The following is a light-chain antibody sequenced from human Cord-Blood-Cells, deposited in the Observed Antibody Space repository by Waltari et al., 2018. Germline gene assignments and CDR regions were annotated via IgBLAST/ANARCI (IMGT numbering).Light chain of an antibody. V-gene: IGLV2-14*01. CDR2: DVS. J-gene: IGLJ1*01. Sequence: QSALTQPASVSGSPGQSITISCTGTRSDVGGYNYVSWYQQHPGKAPKLMIYDVSKRPSGVSSRFSGSKSGTTASLTISGLQAEDEADYYCSSYTSSSTYVFGTGTKVTVL. CDR3: SSYTSSSTYV. CDR1: RSDVGGYNY.